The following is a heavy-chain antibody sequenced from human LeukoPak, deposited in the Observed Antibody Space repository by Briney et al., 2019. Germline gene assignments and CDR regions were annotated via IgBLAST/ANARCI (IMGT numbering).Heavy chain of an antibody. J-gene: IGHJ5*02. CDR1: GFTFSSYS. Sequence: GGSLRLSCAASGFTFSSYSMTWVRQAPGKGLEWVSSISSSSYIYYADSVKGRFTISRDNAKNSLYLQMNSLRAEDTAVYYCARDFSPSIVVVVAATQGRYNWFDPWGQGTLVTVSS. CDR2: ISSSSYI. D-gene: IGHD2-15*01. CDR3: ARDFSPSIVVVVAATQGRYNWFDP. V-gene: IGHV3-21*01.